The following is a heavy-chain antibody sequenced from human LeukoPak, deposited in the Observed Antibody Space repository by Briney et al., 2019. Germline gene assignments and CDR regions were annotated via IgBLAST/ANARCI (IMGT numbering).Heavy chain of an antibody. Sequence: SETLSLTCTVSGGSISSGDYYWSWIRQPPGKGLEWIGYIYCSGSTYYNPSLKSRVTISVDTSKSQFSLKLSSVTAADTAVYYCAGSSTSFDAFDIWGQGTMVTVSS. CDR1: GGSISSGDYY. CDR2: IYCSGST. CDR3: AGSSTSFDAFDI. V-gene: IGHV4-30-4*01. J-gene: IGHJ3*02. D-gene: IGHD2-2*01.